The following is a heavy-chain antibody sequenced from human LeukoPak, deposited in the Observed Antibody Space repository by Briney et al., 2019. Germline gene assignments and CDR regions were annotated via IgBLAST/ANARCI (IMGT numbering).Heavy chain of an antibody. CDR1: GGSFSGYY. Sequence: KPSETLSLTCAVYGGSFSGYYWSWIRQPPGKGLEWIGEINHSGSTNYNPSLKSRVTISVDTPKNQFSLKLSSVTAADTAVYYCASVYGDGIDYWGQGTLVTVSS. CDR2: INHSGST. CDR3: ASVYGDGIDY. D-gene: IGHD4-17*01. J-gene: IGHJ4*02. V-gene: IGHV4-34*01.